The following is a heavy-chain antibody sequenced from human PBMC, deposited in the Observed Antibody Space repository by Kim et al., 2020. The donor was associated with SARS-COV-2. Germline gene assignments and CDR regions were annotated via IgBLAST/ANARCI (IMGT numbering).Heavy chain of an antibody. CDR2: ST. Sequence: STNYNPSLKSRVPISVDTSKNQFSLKLSSVTAADTAVYYCVTYYYYYMDVWGKGTTVTVSS. CDR3: VTYYYYYMDV. V-gene: IGHV4-34*01. J-gene: IGHJ6*03.